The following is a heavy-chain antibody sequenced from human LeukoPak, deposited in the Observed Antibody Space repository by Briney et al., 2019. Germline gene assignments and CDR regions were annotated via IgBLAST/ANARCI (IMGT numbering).Heavy chain of an antibody. CDR2: ISGSGGST. CDR1: GFTFSSYA. D-gene: IGHD4-17*01. Sequence: QPGGSLRLSCAASGFTFSSYAMSWVRQAPGKGLEWVSAISGSGGSTYYADSVKGRFTISRDNAKNSLYLQMNSLRAEDTAVYYCARAFTVTDAFDIWGQGTMVTVSS. CDR3: ARAFTVTDAFDI. V-gene: IGHV3-23*01. J-gene: IGHJ3*02.